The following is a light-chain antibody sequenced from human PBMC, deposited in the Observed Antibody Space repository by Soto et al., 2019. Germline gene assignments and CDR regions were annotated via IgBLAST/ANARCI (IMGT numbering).Light chain of an antibody. CDR3: QSYDSSLSDSVV. Sequence: QSVLRQPPSVSGAPGQRITISCTGSSSNIGAGYDVHWYQQVPGTAPKLLIFRNNNRPSGVPGRFSGSKSGTSASLAITGLQAEDEADYYCQSYDSSLSDSVVFGGGTKLTVL. CDR2: RNN. J-gene: IGLJ2*01. V-gene: IGLV1-40*01. CDR1: SSNIGAGYD.